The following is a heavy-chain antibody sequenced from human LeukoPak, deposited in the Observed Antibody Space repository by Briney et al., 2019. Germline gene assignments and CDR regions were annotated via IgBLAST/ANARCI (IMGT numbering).Heavy chain of an antibody. Sequence: ASVKVSCKASGYTFTGYYMHWVRQAPGQGLEWMGWNNPNSGGTNYAQKFQGRVTMTRDTSISTAYMELSRLRSDDTAVHYCARVRKPIAAAAPLDYWGQGTLVTVSS. CDR1: GYTFTGYY. V-gene: IGHV1-2*02. CDR3: ARVRKPIAAAAPLDY. CDR2: NNPNSGGT. J-gene: IGHJ4*02. D-gene: IGHD6-13*01.